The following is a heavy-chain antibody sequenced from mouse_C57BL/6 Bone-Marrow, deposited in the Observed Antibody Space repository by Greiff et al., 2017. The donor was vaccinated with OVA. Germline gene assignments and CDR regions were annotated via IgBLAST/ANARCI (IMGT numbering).Heavy chain of an antibody. CDR2: INPNNGGT. V-gene: IGHV1-26*01. D-gene: IGHD2-2*01. Sequence: VQLQQSGPELVKPGASVKISCKASGYTFTDYYMNWVKQSHGKSLEWIGDINPNNGGTSYNQKFKGKATLTVDKSSSTAYMELRSLTSEDSAVYYCAGWVTTGPYAMDYWGQGTSVTVSS. CDR3: AGWVTTGPYAMDY. J-gene: IGHJ4*01. CDR1: GYTFTDYY.